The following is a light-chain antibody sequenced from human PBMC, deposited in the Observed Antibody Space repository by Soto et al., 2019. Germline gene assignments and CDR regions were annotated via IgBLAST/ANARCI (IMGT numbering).Light chain of an antibody. V-gene: IGLV2-14*01. CDR3: SSYTTSYFYV. Sequence: QSVLTQPASVSGSPGQSITISCTGSGRDIGAYDYVSWYQQHPGKAPKLLIYGVKNRPSGVSYRFSASKSAFTASLTISGLQADDEANYYCSSYTTSYFYVFGTGTKVTV. J-gene: IGLJ1*01. CDR1: GRDIGAYDY. CDR2: GVK.